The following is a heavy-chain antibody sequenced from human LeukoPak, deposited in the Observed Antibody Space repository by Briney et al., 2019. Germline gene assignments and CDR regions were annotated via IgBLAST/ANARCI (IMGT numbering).Heavy chain of an antibody. J-gene: IGHJ5*02. Sequence: SQTLSLTCTVSGGSISSGGYYWSWIRQHPGKGLEWIGYIYYSGSTYYNPSLKSRVTISVDTSKNQFSLKLSSVTAADTAVYYCARALAVGFLESNWFDPWGQGTLVTVSS. CDR2: IYYSGST. CDR3: ARALAVGFLESNWFDP. CDR1: GGSISSGGYY. D-gene: IGHD3-3*01. V-gene: IGHV4-31*03.